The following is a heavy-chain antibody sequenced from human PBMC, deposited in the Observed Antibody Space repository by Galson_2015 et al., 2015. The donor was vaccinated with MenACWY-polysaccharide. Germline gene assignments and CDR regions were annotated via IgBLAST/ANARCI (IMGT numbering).Heavy chain of an antibody. CDR2: IYPGDSDT. D-gene: IGHD5-12*01. V-gene: IGHV5-51*01. CDR3: ARNNYAGLRGYYYGMDV. Sequence: QSGAEVKKPGESLKISCEGSGYSFTSYWIAWVRQMPGKGLEWMGIIYPGDSDTRYSPSFQGQVTISADKSISTAYLQWSSLKASDTAMYFCARNNYAGLRGYYYGMDVSGPGTPVTVSS. J-gene: IGHJ6*01. CDR1: GYSFTSYW.